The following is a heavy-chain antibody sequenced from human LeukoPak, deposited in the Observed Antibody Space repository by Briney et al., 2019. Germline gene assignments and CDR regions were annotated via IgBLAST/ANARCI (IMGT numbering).Heavy chain of an antibody. Sequence: GGSLRLSCAASGFTFSSYWMSWVRQAPGKGLEWVANIKQDGSEKYYVDSVKGRFTISRDNAKNSLYLQMNSLRAEDTAVYYCARDGSYYYDSSGYYHRYFQHGGQGTLATVSS. CDR1: GFTFSSYW. V-gene: IGHV3-7*01. CDR2: IKQDGSEK. J-gene: IGHJ1*01. CDR3: ARDGSYYYDSSGYYHRYFQH. D-gene: IGHD3-22*01.